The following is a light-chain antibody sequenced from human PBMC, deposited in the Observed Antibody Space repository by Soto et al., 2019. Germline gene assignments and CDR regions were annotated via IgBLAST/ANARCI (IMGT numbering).Light chain of an antibody. CDR3: QQSYSIPWT. J-gene: IGKJ1*01. Sequence: DIQMTQSPSSLSASVGDRVTITCQASQDISSYLNWFQQKPGKAPKLLIYAASALESGVPSRFSGSGSGTDFTLTISSLQPGDFATYYCQQSYSIPWTFGQGTKVDIK. V-gene: IGKV1-39*01. CDR2: AAS. CDR1: QDISSY.